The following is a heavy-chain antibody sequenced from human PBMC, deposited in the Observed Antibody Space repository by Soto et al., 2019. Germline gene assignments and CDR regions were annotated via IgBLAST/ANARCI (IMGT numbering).Heavy chain of an antibody. CDR3: ARLKGAFFITSYNCCDP. CDR2: IYYSGTT. CDR1: GDSISRSSYY. D-gene: IGHD3-16*02. Sequence: SETLSLTCTVSGDSISRSSYYWGWIRQPPGKGLEWIGDIYYSGTTHYNPSLKSRVTISIDTSKNQFSLHPRSVTAADTAVYFCARLKGAFFITSYNCCDPWGQGTPVTISS. J-gene: IGHJ5*02. V-gene: IGHV4-39*01.